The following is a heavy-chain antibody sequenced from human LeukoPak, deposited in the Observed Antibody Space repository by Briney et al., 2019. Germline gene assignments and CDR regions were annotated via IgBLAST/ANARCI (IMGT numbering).Heavy chain of an antibody. CDR3: ARVYDFSTAYAFDI. D-gene: IGHD3/OR15-3a*01. J-gene: IGHJ3*02. CDR1: GYSFASYG. Sequence: ASVKVSCKASGYSFASYGVSWVRQAPGQGLEWMGWISGYNANTNYAQKVQDRVTMTTDTSTSTAYMELRSLRSDDTAVYYCARVYDFSTAYAFDIWGQGTMVTASS. CDR2: ISGYNANT. V-gene: IGHV1-18*01.